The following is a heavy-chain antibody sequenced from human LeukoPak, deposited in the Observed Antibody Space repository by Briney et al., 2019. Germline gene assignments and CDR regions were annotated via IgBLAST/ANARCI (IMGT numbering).Heavy chain of an antibody. Sequence: ASVKVSCKASGGTFSSYAISWARQAPGQGLEWMGGIIPIFGTTNYAQKFQGRVTIIADESTSTAYMELSSLRSEDTAVYYCARNVLPTNWFDPWGQGTLVTVSS. J-gene: IGHJ5*02. D-gene: IGHD3-10*01. CDR1: GGTFSSYA. V-gene: IGHV1-69*13. CDR3: ARNVLPTNWFDP. CDR2: IIPIFGTT.